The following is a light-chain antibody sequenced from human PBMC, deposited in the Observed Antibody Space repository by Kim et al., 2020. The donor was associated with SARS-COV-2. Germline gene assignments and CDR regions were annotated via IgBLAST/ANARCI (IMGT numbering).Light chain of an antibody. CDR1: QSIDSW. V-gene: IGKV1-12*01. J-gene: IGKJ4*01. CDR2: STS. CDR3: QQANSYPLT. Sequence: ASLGDPVTITCRASQSIDSWLAWYQQKPGKAPKLLIYSTSNLQSGVPSRFSGSRSGTDFTLKISGLQPEDIATYYCQQANSYPLTFGGGTKVDIK.